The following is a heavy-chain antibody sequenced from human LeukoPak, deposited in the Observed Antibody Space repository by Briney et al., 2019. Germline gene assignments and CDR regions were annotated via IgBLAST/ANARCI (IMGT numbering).Heavy chain of an antibody. V-gene: IGHV4-39*01. CDR3: ARNYYYGSGKTRGRNWFDP. CDR2: IYYSGST. CDR1: GGSISSSSYY. J-gene: IGHJ5*02. Sequence: KASETLSLTCTVSGGSISSSSYYWGWIRQPPGKGLEWIGSIYYSGSTYYNPSLKSRVTISVDTSKNQFSLKLSSVTAADTAVYYCARNYYYGSGKTRGRNWFDPWGQGTLVTVSS. D-gene: IGHD3-10*01.